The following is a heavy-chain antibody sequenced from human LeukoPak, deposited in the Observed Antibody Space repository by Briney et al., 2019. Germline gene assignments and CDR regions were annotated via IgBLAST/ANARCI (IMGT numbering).Heavy chain of an antibody. V-gene: IGHV4-61*08. Sequence: SETLSLTCTVSGGSISSGDFYWSWIRQHPGKGLEWMGYIYYSGSTNYNPSLKSRVTISVDTSKNQFSLKLSSVTAADTAIYHCARGARREGYNFDYWGQGTLVTVSS. CDR1: GGSISSGDFY. CDR3: ARGARREGYNFDY. D-gene: IGHD5-24*01. J-gene: IGHJ4*02. CDR2: IYYSGST.